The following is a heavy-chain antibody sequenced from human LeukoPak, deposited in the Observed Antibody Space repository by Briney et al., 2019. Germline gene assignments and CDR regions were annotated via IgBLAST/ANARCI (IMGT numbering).Heavy chain of an antibody. CDR3: AREDPQTTVPEGMDV. Sequence: PAETLSLTRTVSGGSISRYYWRWLRQPAGKGLECIGRIYTRGRTNYNPSLKTRVPMSVDTSKTQFSLQLRSFTPADTAVSYCAREDPQTTVPEGMDVWGEGTRVSVS. CDR2: IYTRGRT. V-gene: IGHV4-4*07. D-gene: IGHD4-17*01. CDR1: GGSISRYY. J-gene: IGHJ6*02.